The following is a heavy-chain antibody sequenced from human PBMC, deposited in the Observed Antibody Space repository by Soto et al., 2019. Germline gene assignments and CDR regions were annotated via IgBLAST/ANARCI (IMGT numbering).Heavy chain of an antibody. CDR3: ARDTPTDY. V-gene: IGHV3-30-3*01. J-gene: IGHJ4*02. Sequence: QVQLVESGGGVVQPGRSLRLSCAASGFTFSSYAMHWVRQAPGKGLEWVAVISYVGSNKYYADSVKGRFTISRDNSKNTLYLQMNSLRAEDTAVYYCARDTPTDYWGQGTLVTVSS. CDR2: ISYVGSNK. CDR1: GFTFSSYA.